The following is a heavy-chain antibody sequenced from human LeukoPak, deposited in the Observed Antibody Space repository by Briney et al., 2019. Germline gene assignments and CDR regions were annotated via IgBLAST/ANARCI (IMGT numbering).Heavy chain of an antibody. CDR1: GYSFTSYW. J-gene: IGHJ4*02. D-gene: IGHD6-6*01. V-gene: IGHV5-51*01. Sequence: LGESLKISCKGSGYSFTSYWIGWVRPMPGKGLERMGIIYPGDSDTRYSPSFQGQVTISADKSISTAYLQWSSLKASDTAMYYCASYSSSAYYFDYWGQGTLVTVSS. CDR2: IYPGDSDT. CDR3: ASYSSSAYYFDY.